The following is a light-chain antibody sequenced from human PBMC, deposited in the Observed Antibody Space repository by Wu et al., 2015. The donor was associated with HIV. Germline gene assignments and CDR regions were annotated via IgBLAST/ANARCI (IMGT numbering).Light chain of an antibody. V-gene: IGKV3D-20*02. CDR2: GAS. CDR3: QQRRYWPLYT. Sequence: EIVLTQSPGTLSLTPGERATLSCRASQSVSSSYLAWYQQKPGQAPRLLIYGASSRAAGIPDRFRGSGSGTDFTLTVNRLEPEDFAVYYCQQRRYWPLYTFGQGTKAGDQT. J-gene: IGKJ2*01. CDR1: QSVSSSY.